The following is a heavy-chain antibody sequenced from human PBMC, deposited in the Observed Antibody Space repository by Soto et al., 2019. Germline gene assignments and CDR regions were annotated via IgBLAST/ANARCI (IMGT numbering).Heavy chain of an antibody. CDR3: ARDPRYCSSTSCYPDAFDI. D-gene: IGHD2-2*01. Sequence: QVQLVQSGAEVKKPGSSVKVSCKASGGTFSSYAISWVRQAPGQGLEWMGGIIPIFGTANYAQKFQGRVAITAYKSTSTAYMELSSLRSEDTAVYYCARDPRYCSSTSCYPDAFDIWGQGTMVTVSS. CDR1: GGTFSSYA. V-gene: IGHV1-69*06. J-gene: IGHJ3*02. CDR2: IIPIFGTA.